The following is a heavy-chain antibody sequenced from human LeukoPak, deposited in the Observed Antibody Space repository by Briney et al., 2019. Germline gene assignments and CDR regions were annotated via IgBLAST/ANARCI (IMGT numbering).Heavy chain of an antibody. V-gene: IGHV3-48*04. CDR3: ARDRYCSGGSCPTYAFDI. D-gene: IGHD2-15*01. J-gene: IGHJ3*02. Sequence: GGSLRLSCAASGFTFSSYSMNWVRPAPGKGVGWGLYISNSSSTIYYADSVKGRFTISRDNAKNSLYLQMNSLRAEDTAVYYCARDRYCSGGSCPTYAFDIWGQGTMVTVSS. CDR2: ISNSSSTI. CDR1: GFTFSSYS.